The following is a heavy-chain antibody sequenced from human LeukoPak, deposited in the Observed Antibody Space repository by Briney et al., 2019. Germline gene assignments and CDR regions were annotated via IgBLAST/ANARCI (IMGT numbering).Heavy chain of an antibody. CDR3: ARVSSSWYQDWYFDL. D-gene: IGHD6-13*01. V-gene: IGHV3-48*01. Sequence: GGSLRLSCAASGFTFSSYSMNWVRQAPGKGLEWVSYISSSSSTMYYADSVKGRFSISRDNAKNSLYLQMNSLRAEDTAVYYCARVSSSWYQDWYFDLWGRGTLVTVSS. J-gene: IGHJ2*01. CDR1: GFTFSSYS. CDR2: ISSSSSTM.